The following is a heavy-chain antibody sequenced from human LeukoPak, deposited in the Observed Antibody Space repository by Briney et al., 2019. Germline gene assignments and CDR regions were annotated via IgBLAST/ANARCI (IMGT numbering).Heavy chain of an antibody. J-gene: IGHJ5*02. CDR1: GYTFTSYG. Sequence: GASVKVSCKASGYTFTSYGISWVRQAPGQGLEWLGWISTYNGNTHYAQKLQGRVTMTTDTSTTTAYMELRSLRSDDTAVYYCARLERAGSRNWFDPWGQGTLVTVSS. CDR2: ISTYNGNT. V-gene: IGHV1-18*01. CDR3: ARLERAGSRNWFDP. D-gene: IGHD6-19*01.